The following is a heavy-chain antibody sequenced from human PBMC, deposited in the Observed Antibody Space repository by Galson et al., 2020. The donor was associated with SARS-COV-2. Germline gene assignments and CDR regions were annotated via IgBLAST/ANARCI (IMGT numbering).Heavy chain of an antibody. CDR2: IYYSGST. J-gene: IGHJ6*02. V-gene: IGHV4-59*01. CDR3: AGFRFYFRHCYGLDV. Sequence: ETSETLSLTCTASGGTISGYYWSWIRQPPGKGLEWIGNIYYSGSTNYNPSPKSRVTISEDTTKNQISLRLSSVTAADTAVYYCAGFRFYFRHCYGLDVWGQGTTVTVSS. D-gene: IGHD1-26*01. CDR1: GGTISGYY.